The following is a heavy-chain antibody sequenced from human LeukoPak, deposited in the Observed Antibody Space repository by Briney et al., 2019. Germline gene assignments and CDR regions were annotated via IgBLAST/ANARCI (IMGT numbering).Heavy chain of an antibody. J-gene: IGHJ4*02. CDR2: IYYSGNT. D-gene: IGHD3-22*01. CDR1: GGSISSRSYY. CDR3: ARHEIGVDY. Sequence: SETLSLTCTVSGGSISSRSYYWGWIRQPPGKGLEWIGSIYYSGNTYYNPSLKSRVTISVDTSKNQFSLKLSSVTAADTAIYYCARHEIGVDYWGQGTLVTVSS. V-gene: IGHV4-39*01.